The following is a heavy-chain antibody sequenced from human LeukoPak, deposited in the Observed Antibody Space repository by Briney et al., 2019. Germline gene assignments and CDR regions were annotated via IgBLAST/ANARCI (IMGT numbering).Heavy chain of an antibody. Sequence: KTGGSLRLSCAASGFTFSSYSMNWVRQAPGKGLEWVSSISSSSSYIYYADSVKGRFTISRDNAKNSLYLQMNSLRAEDTAVYCCASGVYSNYYMDVWGKGTTVTVSS. CDR2: ISSSSSYI. CDR3: ASGVYSNYYMDV. CDR1: GFTFSSYS. D-gene: IGHD4-11*01. V-gene: IGHV3-21*01. J-gene: IGHJ6*03.